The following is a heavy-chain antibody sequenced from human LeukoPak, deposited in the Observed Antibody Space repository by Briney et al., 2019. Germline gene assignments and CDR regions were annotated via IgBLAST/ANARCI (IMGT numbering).Heavy chain of an antibody. V-gene: IGHV4-4*09. CDR2: SQLAGGI. D-gene: IGHD1-26*01. CDR1: GASISHFY. CDR3: ARLGSYHDF. Sequence: ETLSLTCTVSGASISHFYWCWIRHTPETRRIWMVYSQLAGGITLCPALMSRLTWSIDTPRNQVSLKLTSVTAADTAVYFCARLGSYHDFWGQGALVCVSS. J-gene: IGHJ4*02.